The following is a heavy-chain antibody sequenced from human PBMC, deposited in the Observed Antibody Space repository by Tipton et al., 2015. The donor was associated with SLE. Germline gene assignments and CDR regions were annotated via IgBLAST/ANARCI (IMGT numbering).Heavy chain of an antibody. CDR3: ASTTNYYYYYMDV. CDR2: IYHGGHS. CDR1: GGAITSGGYY. V-gene: IGHV4-31*03. D-gene: IGHD1-14*01. J-gene: IGHJ6*03. Sequence: TLSLTCTVSGGAITSGGYYWSWIRQHPGKGLEWIGYIYHGGHSYSNPSLRSRVALSLDTSKNQFSLKLNSMTAADTAVYYCASTTNYYYYYMDVWGRGTTVTVSS.